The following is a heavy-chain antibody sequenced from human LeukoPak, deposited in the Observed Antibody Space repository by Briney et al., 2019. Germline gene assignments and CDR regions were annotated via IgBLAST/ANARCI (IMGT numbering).Heavy chain of an antibody. J-gene: IGHJ4*02. D-gene: IGHD6-6*01. V-gene: IGHV3-11*04. CDR3: ARASLYSSSPLDY. CDR1: GFTFSDYY. CDR2: ISSSGSTI. Sequence: GGSLRLSCAASGFTFSDYYMSWIRQAPGKGLEWVSYISSSGSTIYYADSLKGRFTISRDNAKNSLYLQMNSLRAEDTAVYYCARASLYSSSPLDYWGQGTLVTVSS.